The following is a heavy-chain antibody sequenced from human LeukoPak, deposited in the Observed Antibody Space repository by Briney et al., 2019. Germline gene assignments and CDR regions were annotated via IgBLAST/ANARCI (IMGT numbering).Heavy chain of an antibody. CDR2: ISYDGSNK. CDR3: ARACGGDCYAFDY. V-gene: IGHV3-30*01. J-gene: IGHJ4*02. Sequence: PGGSLRLSCAASGVTFSSYAMHWVRQAPGKGLEWVAVISYDGSNKYYADSVKGRFTISRDNSKNTLYLQMNSLRAEDTAVYYCARACGGDCYAFDYWGQGTLDTVSS. CDR1: GVTFSSYA. D-gene: IGHD2-21*02.